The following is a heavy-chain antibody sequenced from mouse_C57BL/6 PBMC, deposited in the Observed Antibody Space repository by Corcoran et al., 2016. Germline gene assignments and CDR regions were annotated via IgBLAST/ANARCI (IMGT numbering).Heavy chain of an antibody. CDR2: INPNNGGT. D-gene: IGHD6-1*01. CDR3: ARGEPAVYFDV. CDR1: GYTFTDYY. J-gene: IGHJ1*03. Sequence: EVQLQQSGPELVKPGASVKISCKASGYTFTDYYMNWVKQSHGKSLEWIGDINPNNGGTSYNQKFKGKATLTVDKSSSTAYMELRSLTSEDSAVYYCARGEPAVYFDVWGTGTTVTVSS. V-gene: IGHV1-26*01.